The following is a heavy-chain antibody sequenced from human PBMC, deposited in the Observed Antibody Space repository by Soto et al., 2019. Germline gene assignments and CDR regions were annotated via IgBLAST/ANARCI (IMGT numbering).Heavy chain of an antibody. D-gene: IGHD4-17*01. CDR2: IYYSGST. Sequence: SETLSLTCTVSGGSISSGGYYWSWIRQHPGKGLEWIGYIYYSGSTYYNPSLKSRVTISVDTSKNQFSLKLSSVTAADTAVYYCARAWDDYSNWFDPWGQGTLVTVSS. J-gene: IGHJ5*02. CDR3: ARAWDDYSNWFDP. V-gene: IGHV4-31*03. CDR1: GGSISSGGYY.